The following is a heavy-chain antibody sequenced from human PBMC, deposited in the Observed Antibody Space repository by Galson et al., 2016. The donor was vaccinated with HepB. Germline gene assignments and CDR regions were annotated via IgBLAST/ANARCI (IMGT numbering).Heavy chain of an antibody. V-gene: IGHV3-30*18. CDR2: ISYDGSKK. D-gene: IGHD3-10*01. CDR1: GFTFSSFG. CDR3: AKSNRILWFGQSRNDAFDI. J-gene: IGHJ3*02. Sequence: SLRLSCAVSGFTFSSFGMHWVRQAPGKGLEWVAVISYDGSKKYYADSLKGRCTISRDNSKRTLYRQMNSLRTEDTAVYYCAKSNRILWFGQSRNDAFDIWGQGTMVTVSS.